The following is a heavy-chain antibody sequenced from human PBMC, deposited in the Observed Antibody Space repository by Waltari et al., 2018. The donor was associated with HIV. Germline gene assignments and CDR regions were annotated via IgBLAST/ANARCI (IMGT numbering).Heavy chain of an antibody. CDR3: ARDGDSSGVDY. CDR1: GFTFSMYS. CDR2: SRKDNIFT. J-gene: IGHJ4*02. V-gene: IGHV3-48*01. Sequence: EVHLVESGGGQVQPGGSLRLSCAAYGFTFSMYSMNWVSPAPGKVREGVSYSRKDNIFTYDAYSVKGRVTISRDNAKKSLFLQMNSLRADDTAVYYCARDGDSSGVDYWGQGTLVTVSS. D-gene: IGHD6-19*01.